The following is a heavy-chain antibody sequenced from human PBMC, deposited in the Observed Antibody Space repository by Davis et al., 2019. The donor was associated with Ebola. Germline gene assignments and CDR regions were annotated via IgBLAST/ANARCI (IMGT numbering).Heavy chain of an antibody. V-gene: IGHV3-30*18. J-gene: IGHJ4*02. CDR2: ISYDGSNK. CDR3: AKLSATSYFDY. CDR1: GFTFSSYA. Sequence: GESLNISCAASGFTFSSYAMHWARQAPGKGLEWEAVISYDGSNKYYADSVKGRFTISRDNSKNTLYLQMNSLRAEDTAVYYCAKLSATSYFDYWCQGTLVTVSS. D-gene: IGHD3-16*02.